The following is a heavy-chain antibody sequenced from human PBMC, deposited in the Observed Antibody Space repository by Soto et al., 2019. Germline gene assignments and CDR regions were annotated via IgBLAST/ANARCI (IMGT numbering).Heavy chain of an antibody. D-gene: IGHD3-22*01. Sequence: TLSLTCTVSGGSISSGDYYWSWIRQPPGKGLEWIGYIYYSGSTYYNPSLKSRVTISVDTSKNQFSLKLSSVTAADTAVYYCAREGVLVVVSASDIWGQGNMVTVS. CDR1: GGSISSGDYY. CDR2: IYYSGST. J-gene: IGHJ3*02. V-gene: IGHV4-30-4*01. CDR3: AREGVLVVVSASDI.